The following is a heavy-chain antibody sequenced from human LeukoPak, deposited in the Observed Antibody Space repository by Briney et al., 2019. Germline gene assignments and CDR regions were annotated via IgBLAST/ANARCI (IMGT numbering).Heavy chain of an antibody. CDR3: ARAKSRDGFGHFDY. J-gene: IGHJ4*02. V-gene: IGHV3-30*03. CDR2: KSYDGSNK. CDR1: GFTFSSYG. D-gene: IGHD5-24*01. Sequence: PGRSLRLSCAASGFTFSSYGMHWVRQAPGKGLEWVAVKSYDGSNKYYADSVKGRFTISRDNSKNTLYLQMNSLRAEDMAVYYCARAKSRDGFGHFDYWGQGTLVTVSS.